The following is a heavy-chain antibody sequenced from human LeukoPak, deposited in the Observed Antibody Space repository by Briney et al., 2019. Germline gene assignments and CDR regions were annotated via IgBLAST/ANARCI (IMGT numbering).Heavy chain of an antibody. CDR3: ARELVGNPIDY. Sequence: ASVKVSCKASGYTFSTYGISWVRQATGQGLEWMGWMNPNSGNTGYAQKFQGRVTMTRNTSISTAYMELSSLRSEDTAVYYCARELVGNPIDYWGQGTLVTVSS. CDR2: MNPNSGNT. V-gene: IGHV1-8*02. J-gene: IGHJ4*02. D-gene: IGHD6-13*01. CDR1: GYTFSTYG.